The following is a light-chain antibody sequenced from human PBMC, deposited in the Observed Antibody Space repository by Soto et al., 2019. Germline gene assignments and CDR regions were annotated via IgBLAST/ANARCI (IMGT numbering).Light chain of an antibody. CDR1: QSVSSSY. J-gene: IGKJ4*01. V-gene: IGKV3-20*01. Sequence: EIVLTQSPGTLSLSPGERATLSCRASQSVSSSYLAWYQHKPGQAPRLLIYGASSRATGIPDRFSGSGSGTDFTRTISRLETEDFAVYYCQQYGSSFGGGTTVEIK. CDR3: QQYGSS. CDR2: GAS.